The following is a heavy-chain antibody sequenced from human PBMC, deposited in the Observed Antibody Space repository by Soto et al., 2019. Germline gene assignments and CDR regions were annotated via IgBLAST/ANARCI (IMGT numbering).Heavy chain of an antibody. CDR2: VSGSGGST. D-gene: IGHD2-2*01. J-gene: IGHJ6*02. CDR1: GFNFDNSY. CDR3: AKGLIVVVPAAPTPYYYGMDV. V-gene: IGHV3-23*01. Sequence: GGSLRLSCAASGFNFDNSYMSWVRQAPGKGLEWVSAVSGSGGSTYYADSVKGRFTISRDNSKNTLYLQMNSLRAEDTAVYYCAKGLIVVVPAAPTPYYYGMDVWGQGTTVTVSS.